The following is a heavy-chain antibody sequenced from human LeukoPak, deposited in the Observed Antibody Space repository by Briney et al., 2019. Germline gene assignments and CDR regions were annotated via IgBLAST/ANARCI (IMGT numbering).Heavy chain of an antibody. J-gene: IGHJ4*02. CDR3: AKDQSLSGWYYFDY. CDR2: ISGGGGTT. CDR1: GFTFVSYA. Sequence: GGSLRLSCAASGFTFVSYAMNWVRQAPGKGLEWVSAISGGGGTTYYADSVKGRFTSSRDNSKNTLYLQMNSLRAEDSAVYYCAKDQSLSGWYYFDYWGQGTLVTVSS. D-gene: IGHD6-19*01. V-gene: IGHV3-23*01.